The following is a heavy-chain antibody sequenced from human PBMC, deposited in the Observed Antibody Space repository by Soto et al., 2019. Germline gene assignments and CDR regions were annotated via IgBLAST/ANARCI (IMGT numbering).Heavy chain of an antibody. CDR3: AGNMAARNYSGLDV. CDR1: GGSISSGDYY. J-gene: IGHJ6*02. V-gene: IGHV4-30-4*01. Sequence: QVQLQESGPGLVKPSQTLSLTCTVSGGSISSGDYYWSWIRQSPGKGLEWIGYISYSGRPYYNLSLMRRVIISVDTSKVQLYLKLSSVTGADTAVYYCAGNMAARNYSGLDVWGQGTKVTVSS. D-gene: IGHD6-6*01. CDR2: ISYSGRP.